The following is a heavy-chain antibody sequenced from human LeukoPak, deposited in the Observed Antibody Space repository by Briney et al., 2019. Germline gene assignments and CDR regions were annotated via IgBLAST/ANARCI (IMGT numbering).Heavy chain of an antibody. D-gene: IGHD2-8*01. Sequence: GASVKVSCKPSGYTFTTYGINWVRQAPGQGLEWMGWISVHNGDTNYAPKFQDRVTMTTDTSTGTAYMELRSLKSDDTAVFYCARGGRFCFNGKSYPQSFDYWGQGTLVTVSS. CDR3: ARGGRFCFNGKSYPQSFDY. V-gene: IGHV1-18*01. J-gene: IGHJ4*02. CDR1: GYTFTTYG. CDR2: ISVHNGDT.